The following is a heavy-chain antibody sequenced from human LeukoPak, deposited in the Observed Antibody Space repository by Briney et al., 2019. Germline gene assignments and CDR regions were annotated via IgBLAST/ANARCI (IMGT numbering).Heavy chain of an antibody. CDR3: AREGYGSSYEPKRAFDI. D-gene: IGHD6-13*01. Sequence: SSETLSLTCTVSGGSISSYYWSWIRQPPGKGLEWIGYIYYSGSTNYNPSLKSRVTISVDTSKNQFSLKLSSVTAADTAVYYCAREGYGSSYEPKRAFDIWGQGTMVTVSS. V-gene: IGHV4-59*13. CDR1: GGSISSYY. J-gene: IGHJ3*02. CDR2: IYYSGST.